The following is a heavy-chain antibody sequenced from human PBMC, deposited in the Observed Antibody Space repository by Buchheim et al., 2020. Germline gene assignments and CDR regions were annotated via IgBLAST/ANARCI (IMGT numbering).Heavy chain of an antibody. CDR1: GGSISSYY. V-gene: IGHV4-59*01. CDR3: ARGVVVAATREDYYYYYMDV. CDR2: IYYSGST. J-gene: IGHJ6*03. D-gene: IGHD2-15*01. Sequence: QVQLQESGPGLVKPSETLSLTCTVSGGSISSYYWSWIRQPPGKGLEWIGYIYYSGSTNYNPSLKSRVTISVDTSKNPFSLKLSSVTAADTAVYYCARGVVVAATREDYYYYYMDVWGKGTT.